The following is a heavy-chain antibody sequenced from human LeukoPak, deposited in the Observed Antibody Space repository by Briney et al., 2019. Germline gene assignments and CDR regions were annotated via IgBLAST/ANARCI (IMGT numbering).Heavy chain of an antibody. Sequence: GGSLRLSCAASGFTVSSNYMSWVRQAPGKGLEWVSVIYSGGSTYYADSVKGRFTISRDNSKNTLYLQMNSLRAEDTAVYYCVRVPGGGGSYYYYYGMDVWGQGTTVTVSS. D-gene: IGHD1-26*01. CDR3: VRVPGGGGSYYYYYGMDV. V-gene: IGHV3-66*02. CDR1: GFTVSSNY. CDR2: IYSGGST. J-gene: IGHJ6*02.